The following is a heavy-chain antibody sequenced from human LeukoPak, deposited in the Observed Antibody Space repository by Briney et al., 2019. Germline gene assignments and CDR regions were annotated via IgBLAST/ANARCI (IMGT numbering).Heavy chain of an antibody. CDR2: ISYDGSNK. J-gene: IGHJ4*02. CDR3: ARDHKQQLEFFDY. CDR1: GFTFSSYA. D-gene: IGHD6-13*01. Sequence: PGGSLRLSCAASGFTFSSYAMHWVRQAPGKGLEWVAVISYDGSNKYYADSVKGRFTISRDNSKNTLYLQMNSLRAEDTAVYYCARDHKQQLEFFDYWGQGTLVTVSS. V-gene: IGHV3-30-3*01.